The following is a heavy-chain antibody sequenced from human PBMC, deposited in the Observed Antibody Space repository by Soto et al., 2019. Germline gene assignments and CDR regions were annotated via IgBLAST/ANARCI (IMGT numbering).Heavy chain of an antibody. Sequence: ASVKVYCKASGYTFTSYGISWVRQAPRQGLEWMGWISAYNGNTNYAQKLQGRVTMTTDTSTSTAYMELRSLRSDDTAVYYCARGTILIDLPSGNWFDPWGQGTLVTVSS. CDR3: ARGTILIDLPSGNWFDP. CDR1: GYTFTSYG. V-gene: IGHV1-18*01. D-gene: IGHD3-16*02. J-gene: IGHJ5*02. CDR2: ISAYNGNT.